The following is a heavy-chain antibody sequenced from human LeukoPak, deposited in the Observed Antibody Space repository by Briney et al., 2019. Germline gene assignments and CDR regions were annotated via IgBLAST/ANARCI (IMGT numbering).Heavy chain of an antibody. V-gene: IGHV3-13*01. Sequence: GGSLRLSCAASGFTFSSYDMHWVRQATGKGLEWVSAIGTAGDTYYPGSVKGRFTISRENAKNSLYLQMNSLRAGDTAVYYCARGITMVRGVSNDASDIWGQGTMVTVSS. CDR3: ARGITMVRGVSNDASDI. CDR2: IGTAGDT. CDR1: GFTFSSYD. J-gene: IGHJ3*02. D-gene: IGHD3-10*01.